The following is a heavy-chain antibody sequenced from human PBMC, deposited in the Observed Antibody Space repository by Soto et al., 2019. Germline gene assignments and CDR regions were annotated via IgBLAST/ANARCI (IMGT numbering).Heavy chain of an antibody. CDR1: GFTFSSYA. D-gene: IGHD2-2*01. J-gene: IGHJ4*02. Sequence: PGGSLRLSCAASGFTFSSYAMSWVRQAPGKGLEWVSAISGSGGSTYYADSVKGRFTISRDNSKNTLYLQMNSLRAEDTAVYYCAKDLEDIVVVPAATAFDYWGQGTLVTVSS. V-gene: IGHV3-23*01. CDR2: ISGSGGST. CDR3: AKDLEDIVVVPAATAFDY.